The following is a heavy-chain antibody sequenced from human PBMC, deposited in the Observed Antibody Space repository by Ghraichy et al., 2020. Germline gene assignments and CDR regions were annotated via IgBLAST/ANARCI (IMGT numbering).Heavy chain of an antibody. CDR1: GFTFSSYW. Sequence: GESLNISCASSGFTFSSYWMSWVRQAPGKGLEWVANIKQDGSEKYYVDSVKGRFTISRDNAKNSLYLQMNSLRAEDTAVYYCAREGAFSITMVQGVILRSYYYYMDVWGKGTTVTVSS. V-gene: IGHV3-7*03. J-gene: IGHJ6*03. CDR2: IKQDGSEK. CDR3: AREGAFSITMVQGVILRSYYYYMDV. D-gene: IGHD3-10*01.